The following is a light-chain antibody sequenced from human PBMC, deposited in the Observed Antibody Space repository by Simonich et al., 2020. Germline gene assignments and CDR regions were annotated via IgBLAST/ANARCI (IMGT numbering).Light chain of an antibody. J-gene: IGLJ2*01. V-gene: IGLV3-27*01. Sequence: SYELTQPSSVSVSPGQTARITCSGDVLAKKYARWFQQKPGQAPVLVIYKDSERTSGIPERFSGSSSGTTVTLTISGAQVEDEADYYCNSRDRSGNHLVFGGGTKLTVL. CDR2: KDS. CDR1: VLAKKY. CDR3: NSRDRSGNHLV.